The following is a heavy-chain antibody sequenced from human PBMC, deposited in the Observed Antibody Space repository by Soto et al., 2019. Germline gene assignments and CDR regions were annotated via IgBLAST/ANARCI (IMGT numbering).Heavy chain of an antibody. CDR3: ASLRGVGSGSYYNVRYYYYMDV. D-gene: IGHD3-10*01. J-gene: IGHJ6*03. CDR1: GGSISSYY. V-gene: IGHV4-59*08. CDR2: IYYSGST. Sequence: PSETLSLTCTVSGGSISSYYWSWIRQPPGKGLEWIGYIYYSGSTNYNPSLKSRVTISVDTSKNQFSLKLSSVTAADTAVYYCASLRGVGSGSYYNVRYYYYMDVWGKGTTVTVSS.